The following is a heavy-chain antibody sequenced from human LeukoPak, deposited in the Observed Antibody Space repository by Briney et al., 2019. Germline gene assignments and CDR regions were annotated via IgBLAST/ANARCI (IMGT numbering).Heavy chain of an antibody. V-gene: IGHV3-21*01. CDR1: GFTFSSYS. CDR3: ARAGTEIAYLHY. Sequence: GGSLRLSCAASGFTFSSYSMNWVRQAPGKGLEWVSSISSSSSYIYYADSVKGRFTISRENAKNSLYLQMNSLRAEDTAVYYCARAGTEIAYLHYWGQGTLVTVSS. J-gene: IGHJ4*02. CDR2: ISSSSSYI.